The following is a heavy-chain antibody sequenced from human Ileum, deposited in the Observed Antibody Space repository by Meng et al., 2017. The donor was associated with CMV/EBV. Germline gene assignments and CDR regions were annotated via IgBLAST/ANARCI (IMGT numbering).Heavy chain of an antibody. CDR3: AREDSSGYYGIDY. V-gene: IGHV1-2*02. D-gene: IGHD3-22*01. CDR2: INPNSGST. Sequence: QVQLVQYGAEVKKPGASVKVSCKASGYTFTGYYMHWVRQAPGQGLEWMGWINPNSGSTNYAQKFQGRVTMTRDTSISTAYMELSRLRSDDTAVYYCAREDSSGYYGIDYWGQGTLVTVSS. J-gene: IGHJ4*02. CDR1: GYTFTGYY.